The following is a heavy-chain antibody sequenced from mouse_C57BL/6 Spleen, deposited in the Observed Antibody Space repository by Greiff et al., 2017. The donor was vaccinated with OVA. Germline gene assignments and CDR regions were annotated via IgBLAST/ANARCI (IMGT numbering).Heavy chain of an antibody. Sequence: EVKLEESGGGLVKPGGSLKLSCAASGFTFSSYTMSWVRQTPEKRLEWVATISGGGGNTYYPDSVKGRFTISRDNAKNTLYLQMSSLRSEDTALYYCARPDLLLFAYWGQGTLVTVSA. V-gene: IGHV5-9*01. CDR2: ISGGGGNT. CDR1: GFTFSSYT. J-gene: IGHJ3*01. CDR3: ARPDLLLFAY. D-gene: IGHD2-1*01.